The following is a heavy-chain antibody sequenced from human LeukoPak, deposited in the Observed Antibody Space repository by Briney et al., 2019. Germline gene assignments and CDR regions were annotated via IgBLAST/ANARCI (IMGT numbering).Heavy chain of an antibody. V-gene: IGHV1-8*01. CDR1: GYTFTSYD. CDR2: MDPNSGKT. J-gene: IGHJ4*02. D-gene: IGHD3-22*01. CDR3: ARGPRRDYYDSSGYY. Sequence: ASVKVSCKASGYTFTSYDINWVRQATGQGLEWMGWMDPNSGKTGYAQKFQGRGTMTRNTSISTAYMELSSLRSEDTAVYYCARGPRRDYYDSSGYYWGQGTLVTVSS.